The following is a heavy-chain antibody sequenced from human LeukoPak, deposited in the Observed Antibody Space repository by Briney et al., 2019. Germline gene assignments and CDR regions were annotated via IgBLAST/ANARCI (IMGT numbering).Heavy chain of an antibody. V-gene: IGHV1-2*06. CDR1: GYTFTGYY. J-gene: IGHJ6*04. CDR3: AAYYDSSGNGRENI. D-gene: IGHD3-22*01. CDR2: INPNSGGT. Sequence: ASVKVSCKASGYTFTGYYMHWVRQAPGQGLEWMGRINPNSGGTNYAQKFQGRVTMTRDTSISTAYMELSRLRSDDTAVYYCAAYYDSSGNGRENIWGKGTTVTVSS.